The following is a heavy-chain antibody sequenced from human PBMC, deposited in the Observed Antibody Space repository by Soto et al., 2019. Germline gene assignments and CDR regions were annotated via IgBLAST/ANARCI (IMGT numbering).Heavy chain of an antibody. Sequence: GGSLRLSCAASGFTFSNAWMNWVRQAPGKGLEWVGRIKSKTDGGTTDYAAPGKGRFTISSDDSKNTLYLQMNSLKTEDTAVYYCTTGRRLGHTRYYFDYWGQGTLVTVSS. D-gene: IGHD6-19*01. V-gene: IGHV3-15*07. CDR1: GFTFSNAW. CDR3: TTGRRLGHTRYYFDY. J-gene: IGHJ4*02. CDR2: IKSKTDGGTT.